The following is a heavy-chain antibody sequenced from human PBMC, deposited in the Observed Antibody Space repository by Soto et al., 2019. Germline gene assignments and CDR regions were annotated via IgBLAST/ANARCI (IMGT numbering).Heavy chain of an antibody. CDR2: ISYDGSNK. Sequence: GGYLRLSCAASGFTFSSYAMHWVRQAPGKGLEWVAVISYDGSNKYYADSVKGRFTISRDNSKNTLYLQMNSLRAEDTAVYYCARDWGSTWYLFDPWGQGTLVTVSS. D-gene: IGHD6-13*01. CDR1: GFTFSSYA. CDR3: ARDWGSTWYLFDP. J-gene: IGHJ5*02. V-gene: IGHV3-30-3*01.